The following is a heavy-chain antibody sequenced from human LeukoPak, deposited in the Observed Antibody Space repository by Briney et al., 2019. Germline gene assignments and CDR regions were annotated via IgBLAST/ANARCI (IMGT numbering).Heavy chain of an antibody. CDR2: IYYSGST. V-gene: IGHV4-39*07. CDR1: FGSVSSNTYF. CDR3: AGERRRWLQSLRVYYYYYMDV. D-gene: IGHD5-24*01. J-gene: IGHJ6*03. Sequence: SETLSLTCSVSFGSVSSNTYFWGWVRQPPGKGLEWIGSIYYSGSTYYNPSLKSRVTISVDTSKNQFSLKLSSVTAADTAVYYCAGERRRWLQSLRVYYYYYMDVWGKGTTVTVSS.